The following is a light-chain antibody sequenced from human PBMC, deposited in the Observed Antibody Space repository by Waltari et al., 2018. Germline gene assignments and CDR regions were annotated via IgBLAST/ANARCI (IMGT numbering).Light chain of an antibody. CDR2: GAS. V-gene: IGKV3-11*01. CDR1: QSVANY. Sequence: VILTQSPATLSLSPGERATLSCRASQSVANYLAWYQQKPGQAPRLLIYGASSRATGIPYRFSGTGSGTEFTLTISSLEPEDFAVYFCQRYSNSPLTFGGGTKVEIK. CDR3: QRYSNSPLT. J-gene: IGKJ4*01.